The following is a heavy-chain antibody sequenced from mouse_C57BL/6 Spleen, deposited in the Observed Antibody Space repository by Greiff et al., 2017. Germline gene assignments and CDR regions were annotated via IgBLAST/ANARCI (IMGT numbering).Heavy chain of an antibody. CDR2: IWSDGST. CDR3: ARHGVRRGYYAMDY. CDR1: GFSLTSYG. Sequence: QVQLKESGPGLVAPSQSLSITCTVSGFSLTSYGVHWVRQPPGKGLEWLVVIWSDGSTTYNSALKSRLSSSKDNSKSQVFLKMNSLQTDDTAMYYCARHGVRRGYYAMDYWGQGTSVTVSS. V-gene: IGHV2-6-1*01. D-gene: IGHD2-14*01. J-gene: IGHJ4*01.